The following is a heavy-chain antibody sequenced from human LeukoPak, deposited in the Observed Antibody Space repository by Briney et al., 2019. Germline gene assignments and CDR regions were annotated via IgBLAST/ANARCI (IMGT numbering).Heavy chain of an antibody. CDR2: IQQHGSET. Sequence: GGSLRLSCEGSGFTFSNYWMSWVRQAPGKGLEWVANIQQHGSETYYGDSVKGRFTISRDNAKNSLYLQMNSLRAEDTAVYYCARDADYYDSSGYYAEYFQHWGQGTLVTVSS. CDR1: GFTFSNYW. V-gene: IGHV3-7*01. CDR3: ARDADYYDSSGYYAEYFQH. D-gene: IGHD3-22*01. J-gene: IGHJ1*01.